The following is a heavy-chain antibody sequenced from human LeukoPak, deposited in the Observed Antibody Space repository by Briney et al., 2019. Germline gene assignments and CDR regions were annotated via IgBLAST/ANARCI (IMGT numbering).Heavy chain of an antibody. J-gene: IGHJ4*02. CDR2: IYSGGST. Sequence: GGSLRLSCAASGFTVSSNYMSWVRQAPGKGLEWVSVIYSGGSTYYADSVKGRFTISRDSSKNTLYLQMNSLRAEDTAVYYCAKDAHCSSTSCYTPRYYFDYWGQGTLVTVSS. CDR3: AKDAHCSSTSCYTPRYYFDY. CDR1: GFTVSSNY. D-gene: IGHD2-2*02. V-gene: IGHV3-66*01.